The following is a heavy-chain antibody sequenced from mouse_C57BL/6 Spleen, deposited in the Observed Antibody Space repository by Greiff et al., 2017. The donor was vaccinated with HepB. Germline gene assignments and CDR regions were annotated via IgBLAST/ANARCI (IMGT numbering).Heavy chain of an antibody. D-gene: IGHD1-1*01. CDR2: INYDGSST. J-gene: IGHJ1*03. CDR3: ARRFLYYYGSSYDWYFDV. V-gene: IGHV5-16*01. CDR1: GFTFSDYY. Sequence: EVKLVESEGGLVQPGSSMKLSCTASGFTFSDYYMAWVRQVPEKGLEWVANINYDGSSTYYLDSLKSRFIISRDNAKNILYLQMSSLKSEDTATYYWARRFLYYYGSSYDWYFDVWGTGTTVTVSS.